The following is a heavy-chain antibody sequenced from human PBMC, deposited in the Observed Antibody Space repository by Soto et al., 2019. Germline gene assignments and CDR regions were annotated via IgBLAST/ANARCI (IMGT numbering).Heavy chain of an antibody. Sequence: AMHWVRQAPGQRLEWLGRTYYRSNWYTDYAVSVKGRITISPDTSNNQLSLQLNSVTPDDTAVYYCARLIGDSWLDSWGQGTLVTVSS. V-gene: IGHV6-1*01. J-gene: IGHJ5*01. D-gene: IGHD2-8*01. CDR1: A. CDR3: ARLIGDSWLDS. CDR2: TYYRSNWYT.